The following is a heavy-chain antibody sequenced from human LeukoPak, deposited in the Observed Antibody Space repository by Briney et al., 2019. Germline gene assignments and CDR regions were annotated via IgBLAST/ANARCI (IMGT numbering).Heavy chain of an antibody. J-gene: IGHJ5*02. Sequence: GGSLRLSCAASGFTFSSYAMSWVRQAPGKGLEWVSVIYSGGSTYYADSVKGRFTISRDNSKNTLYLQMNSLRAEDTAVYYCARDSSSWYGRFDPWGQGTLVIVSS. CDR1: GFTFSSYA. V-gene: IGHV3-66*02. CDR3: ARDSSSWYGRFDP. D-gene: IGHD6-13*01. CDR2: IYSGGST.